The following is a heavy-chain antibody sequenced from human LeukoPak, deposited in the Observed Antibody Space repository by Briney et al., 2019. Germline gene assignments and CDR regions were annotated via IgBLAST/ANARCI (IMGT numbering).Heavy chain of an antibody. V-gene: IGHV3-7*01. CDR3: ARDTVVVPAAMAYYYYGTDV. D-gene: IGHD2-2*01. CDR2: IKQDGSEK. Sequence: GGSLRLSCAASGFTFSSYWMSWVRQAPGKGLEWVANIKQDGSEKYYVDSVKGRFTISRDNAKNSLYLQMNSLRAEDTAVYYCARDTVVVPAAMAYYYYGTDVWGQGTTVTVSS. CDR1: GFTFSSYW. J-gene: IGHJ6*02.